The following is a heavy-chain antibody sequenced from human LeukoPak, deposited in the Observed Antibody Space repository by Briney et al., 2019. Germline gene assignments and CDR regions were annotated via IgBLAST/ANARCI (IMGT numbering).Heavy chain of an antibody. Sequence: PSETLSLTCTVSGGSISSSSYYWGWIRQPPGKGLEWIGSIYYSGSTYYNPSLKSRVTISVDTSKNQFSLKLSSVTAADTAVYYCARHIAGGYGRPYYYYMDVWGKGTTVTISS. J-gene: IGHJ6*03. CDR1: GGSISSSSYY. V-gene: IGHV4-39*01. CDR3: ARHIAGGYGRPYYYYMDV. D-gene: IGHD1-26*01. CDR2: IYYSGST.